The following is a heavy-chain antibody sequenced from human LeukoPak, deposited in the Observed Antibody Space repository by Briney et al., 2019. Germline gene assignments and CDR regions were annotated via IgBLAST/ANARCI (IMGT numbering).Heavy chain of an antibody. D-gene: IGHD6-19*01. CDR1: GGSISSGSYY. V-gene: IGHV4-61*01. CDR2: IYYSGST. J-gene: IGHJ4*02. Sequence: SETLSLTCTVSGGSISSGSYYWSWIRQPPGKGLEWIGYIYYSGSTNYNPSLKSRVTISVDTSKNQFSLKLSSVTAADTAVYYCARQYSSGWGPFDYWGQGTLVTVSS. CDR3: ARQYSSGWGPFDY.